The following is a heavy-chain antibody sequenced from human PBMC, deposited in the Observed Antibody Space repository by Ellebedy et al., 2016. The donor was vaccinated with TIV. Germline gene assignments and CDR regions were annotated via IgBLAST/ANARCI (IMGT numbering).Heavy chain of an antibody. CDR2: INPSGGRT. J-gene: IGHJ4*02. D-gene: IGHD1-26*01. CDR1: GFMLTTYF. CDR3: ARHIVGATYYFDY. Sequence: AASVKVSCKASGFMLTTYFMHWVRQAPGQGLEWMGIINPSGGRTSYAQKFQGRVTMTRDTSTSTVYMELSSLRSEDPAVYYCARHIVGATYYFDYWGQGTLVTVSS. V-gene: IGHV1-46*01.